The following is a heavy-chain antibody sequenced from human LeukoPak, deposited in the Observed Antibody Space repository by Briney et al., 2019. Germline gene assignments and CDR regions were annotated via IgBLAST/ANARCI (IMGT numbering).Heavy chain of an antibody. CDR2: IYYSGST. CDR3: ARSNRKLRYFDWAQGEVFDY. Sequence: KPSETLSLTCTVSGGSISSSSYYWGWIRQPPGKGLEWIGSIYYSGSTYSNPSLQSRVTISVDTSKNQFSLKLSSVTAADTAVYYCARSNRKLRYFDWAQGEVFDYWGQGTLVTVSS. V-gene: IGHV4-39*01. J-gene: IGHJ4*02. D-gene: IGHD3-9*01. CDR1: GGSISSSSYY.